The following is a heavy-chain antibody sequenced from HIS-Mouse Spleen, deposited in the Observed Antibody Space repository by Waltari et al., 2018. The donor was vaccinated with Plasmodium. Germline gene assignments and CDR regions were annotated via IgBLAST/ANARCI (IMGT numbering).Heavy chain of an antibody. CDR1: GGSIISYY. CDR2: IYYSGST. J-gene: IGHJ4*02. Sequence: QVQLQESGPGLVKPSETLSLTCPVPGGSIISYYWSWIRHPPGKGLEWIAYIYYSGSTNYNPSLKSRVTISVDTSKNQFSLKLSSVTAADTAVFYCARGGYSSSSYYFDYWGQGTLVTVSS. D-gene: IGHD6-6*01. V-gene: IGHV4-59*01. CDR3: ARGGYSSSSYYFDY.